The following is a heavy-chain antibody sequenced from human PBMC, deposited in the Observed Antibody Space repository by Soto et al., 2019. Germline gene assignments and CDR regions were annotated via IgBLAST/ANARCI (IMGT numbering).Heavy chain of an antibody. J-gene: IGHJ4*02. Sequence: PGGSMRLSCAASGFTFSIYSMNWVRKAPGKGLEWVSSINTNSVYIYYADSVRGRFTISRDNAENSLFLQMDSLRAEDTAVYYCARNVPGANSPFEYWGQGTPVTVSS. CDR1: GFTFSIYS. D-gene: IGHD2-21*01. CDR2: INTNSVYI. CDR3: ARNVPGANSPFEY. V-gene: IGHV3-21*01.